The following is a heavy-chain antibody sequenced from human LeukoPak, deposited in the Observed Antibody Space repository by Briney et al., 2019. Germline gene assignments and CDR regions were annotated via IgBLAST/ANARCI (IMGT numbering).Heavy chain of an antibody. CDR1: GYSFTRYN. CDR2: LNPSNGDT. CDR3: TREAQGTYLFDD. J-gene: IGHJ4*02. V-gene: IGHV1-46*01. Sequence: EASVKVSCTASGYSFTRYNVHWVRQAPGQGLEWLGILNPSNGDTSYARRIRGRVTLTRDTSTSTVYMEMSSLTSEDTALYYCTREAQGTYLFDDWGQGTLVTVSS.